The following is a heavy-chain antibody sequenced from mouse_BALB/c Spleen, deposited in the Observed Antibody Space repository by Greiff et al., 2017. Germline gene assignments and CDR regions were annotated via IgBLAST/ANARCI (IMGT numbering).Heavy chain of an antibody. D-gene: IGHD2-14*01. CDR2: INPYNGDT. V-gene: IGHV1-20*02. CDR1: GYSFTGYF. J-gene: IGHJ1*01. Sequence: VQLQQSGPELVKPGASVKISCKASGYSFTGYFMNWVMQSHGKSLEWIGRINPYNGDTFYNQKFKGKATLTVDKSSSTAHMELRSLASEDSAVYYCARRSYYRYWYFDVWGAGTTVTVSS. CDR3: ARRSYYRYWYFDV.